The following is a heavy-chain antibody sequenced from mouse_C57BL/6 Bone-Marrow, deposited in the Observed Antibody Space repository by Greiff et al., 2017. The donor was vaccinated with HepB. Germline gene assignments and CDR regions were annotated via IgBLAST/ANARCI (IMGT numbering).Heavy chain of an antibody. D-gene: IGHD2-5*01. V-gene: IGHV2-2*01. Sequence: QVQLQQSGPGLVQPSQSLSITCTVSGFSLTNYGVHWVRQSPGKGLEWLGAIWSGGSPDYNAAFLSRLSVSKDNSESQVFFKMNSLQADDTAIYYCARMAYYSNSNYFDNWGQGTTLTVSA. CDR2: IWSGGSP. CDR1: GFSLTNYG. CDR3: ARMAYYSNSNYFDN. J-gene: IGHJ2*01.